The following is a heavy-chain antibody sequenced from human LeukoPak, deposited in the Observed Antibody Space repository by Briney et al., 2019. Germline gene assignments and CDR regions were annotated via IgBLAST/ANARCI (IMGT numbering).Heavy chain of an antibody. CDR2: IYYSGST. D-gene: IGHD4-17*01. CDR3: ARGGTTVTPGLLWFDP. V-gene: IGHV4-59*01. Sequence: PSETLSLTCTVSGGSISSYYWSWIRQPPGKGLEWIGYIYYSGSTKYNPSLKSRVTISVDTSKNQFSLKLSSVTAADTAVYYCARGGTTVTPGLLWFDPWGQGTLVTVSS. CDR1: GGSISSYY. J-gene: IGHJ5*02.